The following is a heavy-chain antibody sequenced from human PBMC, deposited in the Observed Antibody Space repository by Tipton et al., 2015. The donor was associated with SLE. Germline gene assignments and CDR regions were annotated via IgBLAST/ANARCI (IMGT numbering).Heavy chain of an antibody. D-gene: IGHD3-22*01. V-gene: IGHV4-59*01. CDR1: GGSISSYY. CDR3: ASDGDDSSGAFDI. Sequence: TLSLTCTVSGGSISSYYWSWIRQPPGKGLEWIGYIYYSGSTNYNPSLKSRVTISVDTSKNQFPLKLSSVTAADTAVYYCASDGDDSSGAFDIWGQGTMVTVSS. J-gene: IGHJ3*02. CDR2: IYYSGST.